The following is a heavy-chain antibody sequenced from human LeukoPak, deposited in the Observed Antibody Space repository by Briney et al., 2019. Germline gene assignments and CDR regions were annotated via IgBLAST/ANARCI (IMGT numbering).Heavy chain of an antibody. CDR2: ISSSSSYI. CDR1: GFTFSSYS. J-gene: IGHJ3*02. Sequence: GGSLRLSCAASGFTFSSYSMNWVRQAPGKGLEWVSSISSSSSYIYYADSVKDRFTISRDNAKNSLYLQMNSLRAEDTAVYYCARAIAVAGTVDAFDIWGQGTMVTVSS. V-gene: IGHV3-21*01. CDR3: ARAIAVAGTVDAFDI. D-gene: IGHD6-19*01.